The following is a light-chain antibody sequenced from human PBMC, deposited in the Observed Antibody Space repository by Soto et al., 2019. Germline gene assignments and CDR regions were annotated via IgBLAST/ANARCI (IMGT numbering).Light chain of an antibody. V-gene: IGKV3-15*01. J-gene: IGKJ5*01. CDR3: HQYKSWPPFT. CDR1: QSVSSN. CDR2: GAS. Sequence: EVVMTQSPATLSVSPGERATLSCRASQSVSSNLAWYQQKPGQAPRLLIHGASTRATGIPARFSGSGSGTEFTLTISSLQSEDLAIYYCHQYKSWPPFTFGQGTRLEIK.